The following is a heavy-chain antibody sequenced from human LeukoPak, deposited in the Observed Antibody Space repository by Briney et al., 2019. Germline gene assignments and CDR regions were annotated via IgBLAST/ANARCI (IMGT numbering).Heavy chain of an antibody. J-gene: IGHJ4*02. CDR3: ARDHNWGPDY. Sequence: ASVKVSCKALGYTFTDHYFHWLRQAPGQGIEWMGWIHPGRGDTNIAQKFQGRVSLTRDMSISTAYMELSRLTSDDTAVYYCARDHNWGPDYWGQGSLVSVSS. CDR2: IHPGRGDT. CDR1: GYTFTDHY. D-gene: IGHD7-27*01. V-gene: IGHV1-2*02.